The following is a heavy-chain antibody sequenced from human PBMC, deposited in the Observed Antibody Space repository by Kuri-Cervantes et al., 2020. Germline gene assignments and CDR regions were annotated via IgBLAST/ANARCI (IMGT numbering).Heavy chain of an antibody. J-gene: IGHJ4*02. CDR2: IYTSGST. V-gene: IGHV4-4*07. D-gene: IGHD4-23*01. CDR1: GGSISSYY. CDR3: ARDSQRWTQGGID. Sequence: ESLKISCPVSGGSISSYYWSWIRQPAGKGLEWIGGIYTSGSTNYNPSLKSRVAISVDKSKNQFSLELSSVTAVYTAVYYCARDSQRWTQGGIDWGQGTLVTVSS.